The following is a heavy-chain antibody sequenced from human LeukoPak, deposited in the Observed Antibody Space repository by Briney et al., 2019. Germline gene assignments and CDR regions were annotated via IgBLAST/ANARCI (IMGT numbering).Heavy chain of an antibody. CDR2: ISAYNGNT. D-gene: IGHD1-14*01. Sequence: ASVKVSCKASGYTFTSYGISWVRQAPGQGLEWMGWISAYNGNTNYAQKLQGRVTMTTDTSTSTAYMELGSLRSDDTAVYYCARVPVFSGYYYYMDVWGKGTTVTVSS. CDR3: ARVPVFSGYYYYMDV. J-gene: IGHJ6*03. CDR1: GYTFTSYG. V-gene: IGHV1-18*01.